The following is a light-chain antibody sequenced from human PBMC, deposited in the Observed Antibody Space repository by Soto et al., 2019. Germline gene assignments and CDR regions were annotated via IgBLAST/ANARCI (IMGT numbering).Light chain of an antibody. J-gene: IGKJ2*01. V-gene: IGKV3-15*01. CDR3: QQYDIWPPYT. CDR2: GAS. Sequence: EIVMTQSPATLSVSPGERATLSCRASQSVSVNLAWYQQKHGQAPRLLIYGASTRATGIPARFSGSGSGTEFTLTIRSLQSEDFAVYYCQQYDIWPPYTFGQGAKLEIK. CDR1: QSVSVN.